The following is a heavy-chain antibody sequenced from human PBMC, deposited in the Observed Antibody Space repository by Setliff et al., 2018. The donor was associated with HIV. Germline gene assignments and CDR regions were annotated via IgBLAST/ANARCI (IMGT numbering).Heavy chain of an antibody. V-gene: IGHV3-72*01. D-gene: IGHD3-10*01. CDR2: TRNKVNSYTT. CDR1: GFTFSDHY. J-gene: IGHJ6*03. Sequence: GSLRLSCAASGFTFSDHYMDWVRQAPGEGLEWVGRTRNKVNSYTTEYAASVKGRFTISRDDSKNSLYLQMNSLKTEDTAVYYCARGRLLWSGSYYYYYMDVWGKGTTVTVSS. CDR3: ARGRLLWSGSYYYYYMDV.